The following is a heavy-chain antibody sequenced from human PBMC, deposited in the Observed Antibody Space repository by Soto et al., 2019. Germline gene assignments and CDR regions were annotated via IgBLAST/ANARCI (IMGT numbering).Heavy chain of an antibody. D-gene: IGHD2-21*01. Sequence: LEPLSLTCSVLGGSMIHLYWTWVRQPPGKGLEWIGYVHPTGTRNYNSSLESRLYISIDTSKNQFSLKLTSVTPADTAVYYCARKYSGFDYWGHGTLVTVPS. CDR1: GGSMIHLY. CDR3: ARKYSGFDY. V-gene: IGHV4-59*11. CDR2: VHPTGTR. J-gene: IGHJ4*01.